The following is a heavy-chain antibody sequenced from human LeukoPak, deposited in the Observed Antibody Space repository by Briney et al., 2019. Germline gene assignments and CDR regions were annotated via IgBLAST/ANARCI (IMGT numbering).Heavy chain of an antibody. CDR2: ISGSGGST. D-gene: IGHD3-10*01. Sequence: GGSLRLSCAASGFTFSSYAMSWVRQAPGKWLEWVSAISGSGGSTYYADSVKGRFTISRDNSKNTLYLQMNSLRAEDTAVYYCAKDPDVLLWFGESPYWGQGTLDTVSS. V-gene: IGHV3-23*01. CDR3: AKDPDVLLWFGESPY. J-gene: IGHJ4*02. CDR1: GFTFSSYA.